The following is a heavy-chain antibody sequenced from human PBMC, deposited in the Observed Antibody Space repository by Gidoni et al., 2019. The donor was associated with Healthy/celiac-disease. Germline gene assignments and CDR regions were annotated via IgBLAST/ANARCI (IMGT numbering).Heavy chain of an antibody. CDR2: ISYDGSNK. J-gene: IGHJ4*02. V-gene: IGHV3-30*18. Sequence: QVQLVESGGGVVQPGRSLRLSCAASGFTFSSYGMHWVRQAPGKGLEWVAVISYDGSNKYYADSVKGRFTISRDNSKNTLYLQMNSLRAEDTAVYYCAKGIVGATTFGYWGQGTLVTVSS. CDR1: GFTFSSYG. CDR3: AKGIVGATTFGY. D-gene: IGHD1-26*01.